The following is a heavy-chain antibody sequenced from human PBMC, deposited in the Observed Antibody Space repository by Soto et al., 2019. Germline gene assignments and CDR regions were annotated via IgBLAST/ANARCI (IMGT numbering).Heavy chain of an antibody. CDR3: ARLPIAAAGHDAFDI. J-gene: IGHJ3*02. CDR1: GGSISSYY. Sequence: QVQLQESGPGLVKPSETLSLTCTVSGGSISSYYWSWIRQPPGKGLEWIGYIYYSGSTNYNPSLMSRVTISVDTSKNQFPLKLSSVTAADTAVYYCARLPIAAAGHDAFDIWGQGTMVTVSS. D-gene: IGHD6-13*01. CDR2: IYYSGST. V-gene: IGHV4-59*08.